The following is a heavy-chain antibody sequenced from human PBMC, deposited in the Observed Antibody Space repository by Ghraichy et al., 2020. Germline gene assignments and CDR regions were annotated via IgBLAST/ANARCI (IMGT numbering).Heavy chain of an antibody. D-gene: IGHD3-10*01. Sequence: SETLSLTCTVSGGSISSSSYYWGWIRQPPGKGLEWIGSIYYSGSTYYNPSLKSRVTISVDTSKNQFSLKLSSVTAADTAVYYCARGVRSGVNDYWGQGTLVTVSS. J-gene: IGHJ4*02. CDR1: GGSISSSSYY. V-gene: IGHV4-39*07. CDR2: IYYSGST. CDR3: ARGVRSGVNDY.